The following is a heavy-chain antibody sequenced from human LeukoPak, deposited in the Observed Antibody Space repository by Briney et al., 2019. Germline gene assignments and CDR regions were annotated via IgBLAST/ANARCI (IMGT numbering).Heavy chain of an antibody. J-gene: IGHJ4*02. CDR2: ITGSGGST. V-gene: IGHV3-23*01. Sequence: GGSLRLSCAASGFTFSSYAMSWVRQAPGKGLEWVSAITGSGGSTYYADSVKGRFTISRDNSKNTLYLQMNSLRAEDTAVYYCAKDISYGSGSYFFDYWGQGTLVTVSS. D-gene: IGHD3-10*01. CDR1: GFTFSSYA. CDR3: AKDISYGSGSYFFDY.